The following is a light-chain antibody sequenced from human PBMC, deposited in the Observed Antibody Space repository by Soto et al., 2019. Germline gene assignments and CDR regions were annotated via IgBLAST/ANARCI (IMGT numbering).Light chain of an antibody. J-gene: IGKJ2*01. CDR2: AAS. V-gene: IGKV1-8*01. CDR1: QGISSY. CDR3: QQYYSYQYT. Sequence: AIRMTQSPSSLSASTGDRVTITCRASQGISSYLAWYQQKPGKAPKLLIYAASTLQSGVPSRFSGSGSGTDFTLTISCLQSEDFATYCCQQYYSYQYTFGQGTKLEIK.